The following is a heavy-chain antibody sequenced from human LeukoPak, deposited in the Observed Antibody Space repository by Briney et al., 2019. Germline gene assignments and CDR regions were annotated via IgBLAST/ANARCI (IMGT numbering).Heavy chain of an antibody. CDR2: IGPTGFDR. V-gene: IGHV3-21*06. J-gene: IGHJ4*02. Sequence: GGSLRPSCTTPGLTFSTSGFNWVRQAPGKGLEWVASIGPTGFDRYHADSIKGRFTISRDNANNFLYLQMDSLRAEDTAVYYCATETNGRHYDYWGQGTLLTVSS. CDR1: GLTFSTSG. CDR3: ATETNGRHYDY. D-gene: IGHD1-14*01.